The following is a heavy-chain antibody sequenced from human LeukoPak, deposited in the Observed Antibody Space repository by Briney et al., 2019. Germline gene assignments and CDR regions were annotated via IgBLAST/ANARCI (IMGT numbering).Heavy chain of an antibody. V-gene: IGHV1-18*01. CDR3: ARDRGQLAEYYYYYYYMDV. CDR2: ISAYNRNT. Sequence: ASVKVSCKASGYTFTSYGISWVRQAPGQGLEWMGWISAYNRNTNYAQKLQGRVTMTTDTSTSTAYMELRSLRSDDTAVYYCARDRGQLAEYYYYYYYMDVWGKGTTVTVSS. CDR1: GYTFTSYG. J-gene: IGHJ6*03. D-gene: IGHD6-6*01.